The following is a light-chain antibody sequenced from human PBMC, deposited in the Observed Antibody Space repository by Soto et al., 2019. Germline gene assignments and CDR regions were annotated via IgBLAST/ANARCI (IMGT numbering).Light chain of an antibody. Sequence: SALPQPASVSGSPGQSITISCTGTSSDVGGYNYVSWYQQHPGKAPKLMIYDVSNRPSGVSNRFSGSKSGNTASLTISGLQAEDEADYYCSSYTSSSTSLYVFGTGTKVTVL. CDR2: DVS. CDR3: SSYTSSSTSLYV. V-gene: IGLV2-14*01. CDR1: SSDVGGYNY. J-gene: IGLJ1*01.